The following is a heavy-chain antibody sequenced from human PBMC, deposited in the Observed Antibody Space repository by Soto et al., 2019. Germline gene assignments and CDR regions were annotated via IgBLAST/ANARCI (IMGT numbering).Heavy chain of an antibody. V-gene: IGHV1-18*01. CDR1: GYTFTSYG. J-gene: IGHJ3*02. D-gene: IGHD6-19*01. CDR3: ARVAYSSGWWGDAFDI. CDR2: ISAYNGNT. Sequence: ASVKVSCTASGYTFTSYGISWVRQDHGQGLEWMGWISAYNGNTNYAQKLQGRVTMTTDTSTSTAYMELRSLRSDDTAVYYCARVAYSSGWWGDAFDIWGQGTMVTVS.